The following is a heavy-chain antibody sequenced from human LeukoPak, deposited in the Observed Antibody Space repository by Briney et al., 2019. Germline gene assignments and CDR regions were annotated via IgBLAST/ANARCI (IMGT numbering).Heavy chain of an antibody. J-gene: IGHJ3*02. D-gene: IGHD2-21*01. Sequence: KPSQTLSLTCTVTGAPINSGGYYWTWIRQFPGRGLEYIGYVFYHGNNYYNPSLQSRISMSVDTSKNQFSLTLTSVTAADTALYYCATDPMLKNWGGFDIWGQGIMVTVS. CDR1: GAPINSGGYY. CDR3: ATDPMLKNWGGFDI. V-gene: IGHV4-31*03. CDR2: VFYHGNN.